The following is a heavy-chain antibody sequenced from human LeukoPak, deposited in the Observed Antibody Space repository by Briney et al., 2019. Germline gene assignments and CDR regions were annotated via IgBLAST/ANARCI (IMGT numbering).Heavy chain of an antibody. CDR2: ISGNGGGT. CDR3: AKRGVVIRVILVGFHKEAYYFDS. Sequence: GGSLRLSCAVSGITLSNYGMSWVRQAPGKGLEWVAGISGNGGGTNYADSVKGRFTISRDNPKNTLFLQMNNLRAEDTAVYFCAKRGVVIRVILVGFHKEAYYFDSWGQGALVTVSS. J-gene: IGHJ4*02. V-gene: IGHV3-23*01. D-gene: IGHD3-22*01. CDR1: GITLSNYG.